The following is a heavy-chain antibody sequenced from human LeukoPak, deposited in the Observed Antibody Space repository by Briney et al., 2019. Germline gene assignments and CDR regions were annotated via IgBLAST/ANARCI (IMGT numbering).Heavy chain of an antibody. Sequence: GGSLRLSCAASGFTFSSYAMSWVRQAPGKGLEWASAISGSGGSTYYADSVKGRFTISRDNSKNTLYLQMNSLRAEDTAVYYCAKEGPSIWFGEFDGFDYWGQGALVTVSS. CDR3: AKEGPSIWFGEFDGFDY. CDR1: GFTFSSYA. V-gene: IGHV3-23*01. D-gene: IGHD3-10*01. J-gene: IGHJ4*02. CDR2: ISGSGGST.